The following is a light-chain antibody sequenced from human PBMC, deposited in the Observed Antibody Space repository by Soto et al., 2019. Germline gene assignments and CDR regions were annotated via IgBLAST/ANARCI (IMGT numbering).Light chain of an antibody. J-gene: IGKJ2*01. Sequence: DIVITQSPDSLAVSLGERDTINCKSSQSILYSSNNKNYLAWYQQKPRHPPKLLIYWASTRQSGVPDRFSGSGSGKEFTLTISSLQAEDVAVYYCQQYFSSGYTFGQGTRLEIK. CDR1: QSILYSSNNKNY. V-gene: IGKV4-1*01. CDR2: WAS. CDR3: QQYFSSGYT.